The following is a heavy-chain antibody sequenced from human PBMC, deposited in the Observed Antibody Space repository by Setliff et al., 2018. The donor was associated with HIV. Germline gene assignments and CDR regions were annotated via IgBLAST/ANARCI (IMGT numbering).Heavy chain of an antibody. CDR3: GRLSDTAMASFDS. J-gene: IGHJ4*02. D-gene: IGHD5-18*01. CDR2: IYRSGSA. V-gene: IGHV4-4*08. Sequence: TSETLSLTCRVSGGSISSYHWSWIRQPPGKGLEWIGHIYRSGSANYSPSLRGRLTISADTSRNQFSLKLTSVTAADTAIYYCGRLSDTAMASFDSWGQGTLVTVSS. CDR1: GGSISSYH.